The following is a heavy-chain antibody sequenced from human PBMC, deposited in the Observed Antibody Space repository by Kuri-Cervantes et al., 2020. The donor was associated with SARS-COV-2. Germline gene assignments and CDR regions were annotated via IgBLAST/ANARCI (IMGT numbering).Heavy chain of an antibody. Sequence: GESLKISCAASGFTFSSYAMSWVRQAPGKGLEWVSAISGSGGSTYYADSVKGRFTISRDNSKNTLYLQMNSLRTEDTAVYYCAKAPRPHWDGGNSGDYWGQGTRGTGSS. CDR1: GFTFSSYA. CDR3: AKAPRPHWDGGNSGDY. V-gene: IGHV3-23*01. CDR2: ISGSGGST. D-gene: IGHD4-23*01. J-gene: IGHJ4*02.